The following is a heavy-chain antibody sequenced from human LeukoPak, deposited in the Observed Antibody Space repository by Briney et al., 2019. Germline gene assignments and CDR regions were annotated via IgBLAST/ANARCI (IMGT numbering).Heavy chain of an antibody. CDR3: VKFPDW. CDR1: GFTFGTFA. D-gene: IGHD3/OR15-3a*01. J-gene: IGHJ4*02. Sequence: GGSLRLSCSASGFTFGTFAMHWVRQAPGKGLEYISTISSIGGGTDYADSVKGRLTISRDNSKNTLFLLMSSLRAEDTAVYYCVKFPDWWGQGTLVTVSS. V-gene: IGHV3-64D*09. CDR2: ISSIGGGT.